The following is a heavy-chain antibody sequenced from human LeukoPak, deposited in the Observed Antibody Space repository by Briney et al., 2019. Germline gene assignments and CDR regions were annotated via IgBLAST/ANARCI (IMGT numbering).Heavy chain of an antibody. V-gene: IGHV3-21*01. J-gene: IGHJ4*02. CDR3: ARVFYDGSVRGNHFDY. D-gene: IGHD3-22*01. CDR2: ISSSGSYI. CDR1: GFTFRSYS. Sequence: GGSLRLSCAASGFTFRSYSTNWVRQAPGKGLEWVSSISSSGSYIYYADSVKGRFTISRDNAKNSLYLQVNSLRAEDTAVYYCARVFYDGSVRGNHFDYWGQGTLVTVSS.